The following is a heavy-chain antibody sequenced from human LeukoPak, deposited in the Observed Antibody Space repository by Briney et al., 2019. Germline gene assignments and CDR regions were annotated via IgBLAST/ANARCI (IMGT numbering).Heavy chain of an antibody. Sequence: ASVKVSCKASGYTFINYYVHWVRQAPGQGLEWMGWINPNSGGTSYAQKFQGRVTITRDTSITTAYMELSRLRSDDTAVYYCARAFIMVRGVMDDPWGQGTLVTVSS. J-gene: IGHJ5*02. D-gene: IGHD3-10*01. V-gene: IGHV1-2*02. CDR3: ARAFIMVRGVMDDP. CDR1: GYTFINYY. CDR2: INPNSGGT.